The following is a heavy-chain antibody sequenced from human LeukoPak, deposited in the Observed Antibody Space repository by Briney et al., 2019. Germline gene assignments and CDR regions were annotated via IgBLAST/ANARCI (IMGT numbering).Heavy chain of an antibody. V-gene: IGHV3-33*06. CDR3: AKDHSCGPSDY. J-gene: IGHJ4*02. CDR2: IWYDGSNK. Sequence: GRSLRLSCAASGFTFSSYGMHWVRQAPGKGLEWEAVIWYDGSNKYYADPVKGRFPISRENSKNTLYLQMNSLRAEDTAVYYCAKDHSCGPSDYWGQGTLVTVSS. CDR1: GFTFSSYG. D-gene: IGHD2-21*01.